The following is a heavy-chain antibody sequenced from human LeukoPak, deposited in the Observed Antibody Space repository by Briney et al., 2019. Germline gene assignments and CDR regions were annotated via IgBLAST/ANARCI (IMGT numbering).Heavy chain of an antibody. J-gene: IGHJ4*02. CDR1: GGSISSYY. V-gene: IGHV4-59*08. CDR3: ARAYSSGWYPAGFDY. CDR2: IYYSGSA. Sequence: SETLSLTCTVSGGSISSYYWSWIRQPPGKELEWIGYIYYSGSANYNPSLKSRVTISVDTSKNQFSLKLSSVTAADTAVYYCARAYSSGWYPAGFDYWGQGTLVTVSS. D-gene: IGHD6-19*01.